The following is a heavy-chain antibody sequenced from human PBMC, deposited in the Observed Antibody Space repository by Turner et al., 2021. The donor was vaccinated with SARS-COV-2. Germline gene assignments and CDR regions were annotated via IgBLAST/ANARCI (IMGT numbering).Heavy chain of an antibody. CDR1: GFTHSTYS. J-gene: IGHJ4*02. CDR2: ISETTTTI. CDR3: AREHYDFWSGYFY. V-gene: IGHV3-48*01. D-gene: IGHD3-3*01. Sequence: EVQLVESGGVLVQPGGSLRLSCAASGFTHSTYSMSWVRQAPGKGPEGVSYISETTTTIYYADSVKGRFTISRDNAKNSLYLQMNNLRAEDTAMYYCAREHYDFWSGYFYWGQGTLVTVSS.